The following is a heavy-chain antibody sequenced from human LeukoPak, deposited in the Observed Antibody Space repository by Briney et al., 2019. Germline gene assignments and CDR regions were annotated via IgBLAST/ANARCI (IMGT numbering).Heavy chain of an antibody. Sequence: SGGSLRLSCAASGFTFSSYGMHWVRQAPGKGLEWVAVISYDGSNKYYADSVKGRFTISRDNSKNTLYLQMNSLRAEDTAVYYCAKDSFGATTRGDFDYWGQGTLVTVSS. CDR3: AKDSFGATTRGDFDY. D-gene: IGHD1-26*01. CDR1: GFTFSSYG. V-gene: IGHV3-30*18. CDR2: ISYDGSNK. J-gene: IGHJ4*02.